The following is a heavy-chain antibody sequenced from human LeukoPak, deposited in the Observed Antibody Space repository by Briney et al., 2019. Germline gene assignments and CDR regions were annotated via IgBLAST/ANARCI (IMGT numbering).Heavy chain of an antibody. CDR2: INPTGGST. D-gene: IGHD5-12*01. Sequence: ASVKVSCKASGYTFNSYYVHWVRQAPGQGLQWMGIINPTGGSTSYAQNFQGRVTMTSDTSASTVYLELDSLRSEDTAVYYCARGLWVGYDSYLGPKPFDYWGQGTLVTVSS. J-gene: IGHJ4*02. CDR1: GYTFNSYY. V-gene: IGHV1-46*02. CDR3: ARGLWVGYDSYLGPKPFDY.